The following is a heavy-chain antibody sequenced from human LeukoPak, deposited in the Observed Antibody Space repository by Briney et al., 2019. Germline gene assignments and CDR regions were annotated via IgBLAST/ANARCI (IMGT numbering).Heavy chain of an antibody. D-gene: IGHD4-17*01. J-gene: IGHJ6*02. CDR2: IYYSGST. Sequence: SETLSLTCTVSGGAISSGGYYWSWIRQPPGKGLEWIGYIYYSGSTSYNPSLKSRVTISVDTSKNQFSLKLSSVTAADTAVYYCARSYGDYVADYYYYYGMDVWGQGTTVTVSS. CDR1: GGAISSGGYY. CDR3: ARSYGDYVADYYYYYGMDV. V-gene: IGHV4-31*03.